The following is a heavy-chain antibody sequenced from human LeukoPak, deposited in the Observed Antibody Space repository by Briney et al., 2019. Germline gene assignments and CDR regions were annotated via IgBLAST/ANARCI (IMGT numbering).Heavy chain of an antibody. CDR3: ARDITVTTWVYYMDV. J-gene: IGHJ6*03. V-gene: IGHV4-4*02. Sequence: PSETLSLTCAVSGGSISSSNWWSWVRQPPGKGLEWIGEIYHSGSTNYNPSLKSRVTISVDKSKNQFSLKLSSVTAADTAVYYCARDITVTTWVYYMDVWGKGTTVTVSS. D-gene: IGHD4-17*01. CDR2: IYHSGST. CDR1: GGSISSSNW.